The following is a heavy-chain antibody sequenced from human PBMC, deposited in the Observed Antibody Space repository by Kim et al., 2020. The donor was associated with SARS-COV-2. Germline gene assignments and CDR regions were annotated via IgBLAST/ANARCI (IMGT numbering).Heavy chain of an antibody. CDR3: AKDMGPRWSQAPAATAHWGGYYYYYYGMDV. CDR2: ISGSGGST. Sequence: AGSLRLSCAASGFTFSSYAMSWVRQAPGKGLEWVSAISGSGGSTYYADSVKGRFTISRDNSKNTLYLQMNSLRAEDTAVYYCAKDMGPRWSQAPAATAHWGGYYYYYYGMDVWGQGTTVTVSS. J-gene: IGHJ6*02. CDR1: GFTFSSYA. D-gene: IGHD6-25*01. V-gene: IGHV3-23*01.